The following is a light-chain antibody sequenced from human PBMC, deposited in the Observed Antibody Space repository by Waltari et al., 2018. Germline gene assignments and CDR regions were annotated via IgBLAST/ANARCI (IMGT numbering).Light chain of an antibody. CDR3: QQYNRWPPIT. Sequence: EIVMTQSPATLSVSPGGRATLPCRASQSVYTNLAWYKQKPGQAPRLLIYDASTRATGIPARFTGSGSGTEFTLTISSLQSEDSAVYSCQQYNRWPPITFGQGTRLEIK. CDR2: DAS. V-gene: IGKV3D-15*01. CDR1: QSVYTN. J-gene: IGKJ5*01.